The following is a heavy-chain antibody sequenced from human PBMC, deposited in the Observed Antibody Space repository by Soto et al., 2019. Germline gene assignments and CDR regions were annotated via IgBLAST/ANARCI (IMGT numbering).Heavy chain of an antibody. Sequence: GGSVRLSCAASGFTFNGYWMSWVRQAPGKGLEWVANIKEDGSEKDYVDSVKGRFTISRDNAKKSLYLQMNSLRAEDTAMYYCARIKTGGYDYFEYWGLGTLVTVSS. J-gene: IGHJ4*02. D-gene: IGHD2-8*02. CDR3: ARIKTGGYDYFEY. CDR2: IKEDGSEK. V-gene: IGHV3-7*01. CDR1: GFTFNGYW.